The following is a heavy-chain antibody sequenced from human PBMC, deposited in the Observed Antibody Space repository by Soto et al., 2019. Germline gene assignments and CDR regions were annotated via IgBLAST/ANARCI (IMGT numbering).Heavy chain of an antibody. CDR2: IHHSGST. J-gene: IGHJ4*02. V-gene: IGHV4-34*01. Sequence: PSETLSLTGAVYGGSFSGYYWNWIRQPPGKGLEWIGEIHHSGSTKYNPSLKSRVTISVDTSKNQFSLMLSSVTAADTAVYYCASVPLDYWGQGTLVTSPQ. CDR1: GGSFSGYY. D-gene: IGHD6-6*01. CDR3: ASVPLDY.